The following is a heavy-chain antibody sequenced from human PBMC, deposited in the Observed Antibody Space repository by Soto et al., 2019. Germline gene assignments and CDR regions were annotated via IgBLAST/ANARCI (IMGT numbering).Heavy chain of an antibody. CDR1: GYTFNSYA. CDR3: ATLLAIFIP. J-gene: IGHJ5*02. V-gene: IGHV1-3*04. D-gene: IGHD3-3*02. Sequence: ASVKVSCKASGYTFNSYAMHWVRQAPGQSLEWMGWIDIGNGNTRYSQKFQGRVTITRDTSATTTYMELSSLRSEDTAVYYCATLLAIFIPWGQGTPVTVSA. CDR2: IDIGNGNT.